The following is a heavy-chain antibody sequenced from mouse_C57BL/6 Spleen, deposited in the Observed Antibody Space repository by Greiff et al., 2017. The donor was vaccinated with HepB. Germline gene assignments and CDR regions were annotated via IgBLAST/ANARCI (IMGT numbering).Heavy chain of an antibody. CDR3: ARCLLRQWYFDV. Sequence: VQLQQSDAELVKPGASVKISCKVSGYTFTDHTIHWMKQRPEQGLEWIGYIYPRDGSTKYNEKFKGKATLTADKSASTAYMQLNCLTSEASAVYFCARCLLRQWYFDVWGTGTTVTDSS. V-gene: IGHV1-78*01. J-gene: IGHJ1*03. CDR1: GYTFTDHT. CDR2: IYPRDGST. D-gene: IGHD1-1*01.